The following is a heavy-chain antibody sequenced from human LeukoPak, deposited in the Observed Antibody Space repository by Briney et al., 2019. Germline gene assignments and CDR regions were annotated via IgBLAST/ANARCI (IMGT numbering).Heavy chain of an antibody. CDR2: ISSSSNYI. V-gene: IGHV3-21*01. CDR1: GFTISSYC. Sequence: GGSLRLSCAASGFTISSYCMNWVRQAPGKGLEWVSSISSSSNYIYYADSVKGRFTISRDNAKNSLYLQMNSLRAEDTAVYYCARVRDSIFGVVSHEINYWGQGTLVTVSS. D-gene: IGHD3-3*02. CDR3: ARVRDSIFGVVSHEINY. J-gene: IGHJ4*02.